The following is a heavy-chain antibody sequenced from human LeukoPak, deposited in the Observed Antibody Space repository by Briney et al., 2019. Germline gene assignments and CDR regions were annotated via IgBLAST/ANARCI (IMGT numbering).Heavy chain of an antibody. CDR3: AGRVIVGATPFEV. V-gene: IGHV4-59*08. J-gene: IGHJ4*02. D-gene: IGHD1-26*01. Sequence: PSETLSLTCTVSGGSITSYYWSWIRQPPGKGLESIGYIYYSGSTTYNPSLKSRVTISVDTSKSQFSLKLSSVTAADTAVYYCAGRVIVGATPFEVWGQGALVTVSS. CDR1: GGSITSYY. CDR2: IYYSGST.